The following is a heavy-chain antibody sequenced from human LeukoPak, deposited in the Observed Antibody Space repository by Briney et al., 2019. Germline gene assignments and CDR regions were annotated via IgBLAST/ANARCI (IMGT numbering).Heavy chain of an antibody. CDR2: IYYSGST. CDR1: GGSISSYY. Sequence: SETLSLTCTVSGGSISSYYWSWIRQPPGKGLEWIGYIYYSGSTNYNPSLKSRVTISVDTSKNQFSLKLSSVTAADTAVYYCARAVYSSSFPFDYWGQGTLVAVSS. V-gene: IGHV4-59*01. D-gene: IGHD6-6*01. J-gene: IGHJ4*02. CDR3: ARAVYSSSFPFDY.